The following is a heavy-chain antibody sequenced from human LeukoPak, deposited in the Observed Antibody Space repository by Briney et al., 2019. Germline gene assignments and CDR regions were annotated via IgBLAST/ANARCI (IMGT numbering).Heavy chain of an antibody. CDR3: ARDNPSVLRYFDP. CDR1: GGSISSRGYS. D-gene: IGHD3-9*01. V-gene: IGHV4-30-2*06. Sequence: PSQTLSLTCAVSGGSISSRGYSWSWIRQSSGKGLEWIGYIFHSGSTYYNPSLKSRATISIDRSKNQFSLKLSSVTAADTAVYYCARDNPSVLRYFDPWGQGTLVTVSS. CDR2: IFHSGST. J-gene: IGHJ5*02.